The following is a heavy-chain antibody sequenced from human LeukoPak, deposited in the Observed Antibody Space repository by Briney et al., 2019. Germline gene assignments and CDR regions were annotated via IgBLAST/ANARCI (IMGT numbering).Heavy chain of an antibody. D-gene: IGHD3-3*01. CDR2: INPNGGGT. CDR1: GYTFTGYY. CDR3: ARERKITIFGVACDY. Sequence: ASVKVSCKASGYTFTGYYMHWVRQAPGQGLEWMGRINPNGGGTNYAQKYQGRVTMTSDTSISTAYMELSRLRSDDTAVYYCARERKITIFGVACDYWGQETLVTVSS. V-gene: IGHV1-2*06. J-gene: IGHJ4*02.